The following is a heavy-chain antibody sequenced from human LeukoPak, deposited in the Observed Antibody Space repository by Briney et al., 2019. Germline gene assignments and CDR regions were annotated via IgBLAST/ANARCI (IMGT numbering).Heavy chain of an antibody. CDR1: GFTFSSYS. J-gene: IGHJ4*02. V-gene: IGHV3-21*04. CDR3: VKDFDGSGPGH. CDR2: ISSSSSYI. Sequence: GGSLRLSCAASGFTFSSYSMNWVRQAPGKGLEWVSSISSSSSYIYYADSVKGRFTISRDNARKSLYLQMNSLRVEDTAMYYCVKDFDGSGPGHWGQGTLVTVSS. D-gene: IGHD4-23*01.